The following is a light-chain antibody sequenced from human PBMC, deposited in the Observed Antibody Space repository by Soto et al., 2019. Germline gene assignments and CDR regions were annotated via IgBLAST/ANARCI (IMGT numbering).Light chain of an antibody. CDR3: AAWDDSRYGVV. V-gene: IGLV1-44*01. CDR2: RSD. CDR1: SSNIGSNH. Sequence: QSVLTQSPSASGTPGQRVIIACSGSSSNIGSNHVNWYRHLPGAAPKLLIFRSDQRPSGVPDRFSGSKSGTTASLAISRLQSGDEADYYCAAWDDSRYGVVFGGGTKVTVL. J-gene: IGLJ2*01.